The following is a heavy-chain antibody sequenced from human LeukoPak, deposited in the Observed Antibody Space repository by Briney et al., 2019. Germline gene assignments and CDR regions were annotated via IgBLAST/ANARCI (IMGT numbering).Heavy chain of an antibody. V-gene: IGHV3-30-3*01. J-gene: IGHJ6*02. CDR1: GFTFSSYA. CDR3: ARARCSSTSCYQLYYYYYGMDV. D-gene: IGHD2-2*01. Sequence: PGRSLRLSCAASGFTFSSYAMHWVRQAPGKGLEWVAVISYDGSNKYYADSVKGRFTISRDNSKNTLYLQMNSLRAEDTAVYYCARARCSSTSCYQLYYYYYGMDVWGQGTTVTVSS. CDR2: ISYDGSNK.